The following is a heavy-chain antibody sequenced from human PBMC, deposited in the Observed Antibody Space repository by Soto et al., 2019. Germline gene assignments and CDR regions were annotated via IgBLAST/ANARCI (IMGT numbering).Heavy chain of an antibody. V-gene: IGHV3-74*01. J-gene: IGHJ5*02. CDR1: GFTFSSYW. CDR3: VRDKPHNWFDP. Sequence: PGVSLRLSCAASGFTFSSYWMHCVRQVPGKGLVWVSRINNDGSAATYADSVKGRFTISRDNAKNTVYLQMNSLRAEDTAVYYCVRDKPHNWFDPWGQGTPVTVS. CDR2: INNDGSAA.